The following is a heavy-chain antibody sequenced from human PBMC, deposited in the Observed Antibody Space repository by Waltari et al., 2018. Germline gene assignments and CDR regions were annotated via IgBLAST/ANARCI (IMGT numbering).Heavy chain of an antibody. D-gene: IGHD1-26*01. Sequence: QVQLQESGQGLVKPSGTLSLTCAVSGGSISSSNWWSWVRQPPGKGLEWIGVIYHSGSSNYKPSLKSRVTISVDKSKNQFSLMLSSVTAADTAVYDCYKGGSDYGYDYWVQGTLVTVSS. CDR1: GGSISSSNW. CDR3: YKGGSDYGYDY. CDR2: IYHSGSS. J-gene: IGHJ4*02. V-gene: IGHV4-4*02.